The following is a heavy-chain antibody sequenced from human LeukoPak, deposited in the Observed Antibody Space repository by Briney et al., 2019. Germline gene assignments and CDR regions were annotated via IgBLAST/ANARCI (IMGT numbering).Heavy chain of an antibody. J-gene: IGHJ4*02. CDR2: IYTSGST. D-gene: IGHD6-19*01. V-gene: IGHV4-61*02. Sequence: SETLSLTCTVSGGSISSSSYYWSWIRQPAGKGLEWIGRIYTSGSTNYNPSLKSRVTMSVDTSKNQFSLKLSSVTAADTAVYYCARDSSGWYFDYWGQGTLVTVSS. CDR1: GGSISSSSYY. CDR3: ARDSSGWYFDY.